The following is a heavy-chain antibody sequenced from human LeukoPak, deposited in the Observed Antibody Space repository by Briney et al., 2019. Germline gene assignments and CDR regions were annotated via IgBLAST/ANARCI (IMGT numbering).Heavy chain of an antibody. V-gene: IGHV3-21*01. Sequence: GGSLRLSCAASGFTFSSYSMNWVRQAPGKGLEWVSSISSSSSYIYYADSVKGRFTISRDNAKNSLYLQMNSLRAEDTAVYYYAREVYGDYGVDYWGQGTLVTVSS. J-gene: IGHJ4*02. D-gene: IGHD4-17*01. CDR3: AREVYGDYGVDY. CDR2: ISSSSSYI. CDR1: GFTFSSYS.